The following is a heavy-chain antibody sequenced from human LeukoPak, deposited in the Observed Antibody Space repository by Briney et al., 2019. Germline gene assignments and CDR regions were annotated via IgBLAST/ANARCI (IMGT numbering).Heavy chain of an antibody. J-gene: IGHJ4*02. CDR1: GFTFDDYA. V-gene: IGHV3-9*01. D-gene: IGHD6-6*01. CDR3: AKDVSIAARDLDY. CDR2: ISWNSGSI. Sequence: PRGSLRLSCAASGFTFDDYAMHWVRQAPGKGLEWVSGISWNSGSIGYADSVKGRFTISRDNAKNSLYLQMNSLRAEDTALYYCAKDVSIAARDLDYWGQGTLVTVSS.